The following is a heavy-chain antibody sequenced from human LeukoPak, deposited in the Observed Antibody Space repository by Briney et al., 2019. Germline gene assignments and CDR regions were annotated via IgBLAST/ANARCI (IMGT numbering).Heavy chain of an antibody. CDR1: GYTFTDYY. D-gene: IGHD2-8*02. CDR3: ASEAFCAGGSCNVQRVAS. Sequence: ASVKVSCKTSGYTFTDYYIHWVRQAPGQGLEWMGWIDTNTGATKYAQKFQGRVTITRDTSTGTAYMELSSLISGDTALYYCASEAFCAGGSCNVQRVASWGPGTLVTVSS. J-gene: IGHJ4*02. CDR2: IDTNTGAT. V-gene: IGHV1-2*02.